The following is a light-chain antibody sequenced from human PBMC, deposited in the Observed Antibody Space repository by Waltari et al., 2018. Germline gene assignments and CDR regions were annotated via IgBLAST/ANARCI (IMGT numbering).Light chain of an antibody. Sequence: DLQMTQSPSSLAASVGDRVPITCRASQTISRYFNWYQQKPGKAPNRLIYAASSLQSGVPSRFSGSGSGRDFTLIITSLQPEDFATYYCQESYSFTRTFGQGTKVEIK. CDR1: QTISRY. CDR2: AAS. CDR3: QESYSFTRT. V-gene: IGKV1-39*01. J-gene: IGKJ1*01.